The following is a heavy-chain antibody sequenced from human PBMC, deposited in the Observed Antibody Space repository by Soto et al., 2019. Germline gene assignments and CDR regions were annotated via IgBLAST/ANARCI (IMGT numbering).Heavy chain of an antibody. CDR3: VKTLQYNYGLPH. V-gene: IGHV1-69*05. J-gene: IGHJ4*02. CDR2: IIPIFGTA. D-gene: IGHD5-18*01. Sequence: ASVKVSCKASGGTFSSYAISWVRQAPGQGLEWMGGIIPIFGTANYAQKFQGRFTISRDNSKNTLYLQMSSLRPEDTAVYYCVKTLQYNYGLPHWGQGTLVTVSS. CDR1: GGTFSSYA.